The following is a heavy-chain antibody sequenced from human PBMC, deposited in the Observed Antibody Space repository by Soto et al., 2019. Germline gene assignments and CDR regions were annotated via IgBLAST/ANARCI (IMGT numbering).Heavy chain of an antibody. CDR3: ARDVVPAAIKRKEYNWFDP. Sequence: GGSLRLSCAASGFTFSSYSMNWVRQAPGKGLEWVSSISSSSSYIYYADSVKGRFTISRDNAKNSLYLQMNSLRAEDTAVYYCARDVVPAAIKRKEYNWFDPWGQGTLVTVSS. CDR2: ISSSSSYI. D-gene: IGHD2-2*01. V-gene: IGHV3-21*01. J-gene: IGHJ5*02. CDR1: GFTFSSYS.